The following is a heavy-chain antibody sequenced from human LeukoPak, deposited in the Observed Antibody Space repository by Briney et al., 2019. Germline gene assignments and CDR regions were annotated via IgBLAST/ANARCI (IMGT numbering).Heavy chain of an antibody. CDR2: INAGNGNT. CDR3: ARDPGHYYDSSGYYDY. V-gene: IGHV1-3*01. D-gene: IGHD3-22*01. Sequence: ASVKVSCKASGCTFTSYAMHWVRQAPGQRLEWMGWINAGNGNTKYSQKFQGRVTITRDTSASTAYMELSSLRSEDTAVYYCARDPGHYYDSSGYYDYWGQGTLVTVSS. CDR1: GCTFTSYA. J-gene: IGHJ4*02.